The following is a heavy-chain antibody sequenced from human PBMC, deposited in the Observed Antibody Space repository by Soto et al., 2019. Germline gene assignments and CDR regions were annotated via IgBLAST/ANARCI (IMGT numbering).Heavy chain of an antibody. CDR2: INPASGST. D-gene: IGHD3-3*02. CDR1: GYTFTHYY. CDR3: ARDLAAGDH. J-gene: IGHJ4*02. Sequence: QVQLVQSGAEVKKPGASVKLSCRTSGYTFTHYYIHWVRQAPGQGLEWLGIINPASGSTNYAQDFQGRVTLTMDTSSTTGFRALSALRAEDSDIFYCARDLAAGDHWGQGTLVTVSS. V-gene: IGHV1-46*01.